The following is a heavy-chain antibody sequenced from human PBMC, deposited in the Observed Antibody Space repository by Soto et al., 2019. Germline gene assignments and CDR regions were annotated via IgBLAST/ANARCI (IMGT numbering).Heavy chain of an antibody. D-gene: IGHD3-3*01. Sequence: ASVKVSCKASGYTFTNYDINWVRQAPGQGLEWMGWVNPNSGNTGYAQMFQGRVTMTTNTSTTTANMELRSLRSDDTAVYYCARRDYDFWSGHSGEYNWFDPWGQGTLVTVSS. CDR3: ARRDYDFWSGHSGEYNWFDP. V-gene: IGHV1-8*01. CDR2: VNPNSGNT. J-gene: IGHJ5*02. CDR1: GYTFTNYD.